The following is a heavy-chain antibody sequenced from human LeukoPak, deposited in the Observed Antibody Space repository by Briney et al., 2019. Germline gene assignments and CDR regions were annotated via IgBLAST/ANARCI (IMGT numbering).Heavy chain of an antibody. Sequence: SQTLSLTCAISGDSVSSNSAAWNWIRQSALRGLEWLGRTYYRSKWYSEYAASVKSRITINPDTSKNQFSLQLNSVTPEDTAVYYCARDLSLRLGYWGQGTPVTVSS. J-gene: IGHJ4*02. D-gene: IGHD3-16*01. CDR3: ARDLSLRLGY. CDR1: GDSVSSNSAA. CDR2: TYYRSKWYS. V-gene: IGHV6-1*01.